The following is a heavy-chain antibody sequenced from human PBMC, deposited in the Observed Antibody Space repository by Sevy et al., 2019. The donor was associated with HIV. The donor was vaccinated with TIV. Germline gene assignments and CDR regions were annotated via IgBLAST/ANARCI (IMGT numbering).Heavy chain of an antibody. CDR2: IYYTGST. CDR3: ARAPPVRSGDDSLNWFDP. Sequence: SETLSLTCTVSGGSISVYYWSWIRQPPGKGLEYLGYIYYTGSTNYNPSLKSRVTISVDTSKNQFSLKLSSVTAADTAVYYCARAPPVRSGDDSLNWFDPWGQGTLVTVSS. D-gene: IGHD5-12*01. CDR1: GGSISVYY. V-gene: IGHV4-59*01. J-gene: IGHJ5*02.